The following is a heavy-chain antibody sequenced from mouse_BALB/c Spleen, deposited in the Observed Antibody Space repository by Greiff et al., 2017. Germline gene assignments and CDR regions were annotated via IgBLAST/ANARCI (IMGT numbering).Heavy chain of an antibody. CDR1: GYNFTSYW. J-gene: IGHJ3*01. V-gene: IGHV1-55*01. CDR2: IYPGSGST. D-gene: IGHD2-4*01. CDR3: ARGDYEWFAY. Sequence: VQLQQPGAELVKPGTSVKLSCKASGYNFTSYWINWVKLRPGQGLEWIGDIYPGSGSTNYNEKFKSKATLTVDTSSSTAYMQLSSLASEDSALYYCARGDYEWFAYWGQGTLVTVSA.